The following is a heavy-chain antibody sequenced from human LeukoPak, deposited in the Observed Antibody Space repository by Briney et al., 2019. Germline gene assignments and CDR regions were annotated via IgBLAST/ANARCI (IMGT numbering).Heavy chain of an antibody. V-gene: IGHV1-2*02. CDR1: GYTFTGYY. CDR3: ARYYIEGRCFDY. D-gene: IGHD3-10*01. Sequence: ASVTVSCKASGYTFTGYYIHWVRQAPGQGLEWMGWINPNSGGTNYQGRVTMTRDTSIRTAYMELSRLRSDDTAMYYCARYYIEGRCFDYWGQGTLVTVSS. J-gene: IGHJ4*02. CDR2: INPNSGGT.